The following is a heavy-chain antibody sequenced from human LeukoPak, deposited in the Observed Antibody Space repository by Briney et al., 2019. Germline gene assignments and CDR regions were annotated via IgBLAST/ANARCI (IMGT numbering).Heavy chain of an antibody. D-gene: IGHD3-3*01. Sequence: GGSLRLSCAASGSTVSSNYMSWVRQAPGKGLEWVSVIYSGGSTYYADSVKGRFTISRHNSKNTLYLQMNSLRAEDTAVYYCARESSFSPLDYWGQGTLVTVSS. V-gene: IGHV3-53*04. CDR3: ARESSFSPLDY. J-gene: IGHJ4*02. CDR1: GSTVSSNY. CDR2: IYSGGST.